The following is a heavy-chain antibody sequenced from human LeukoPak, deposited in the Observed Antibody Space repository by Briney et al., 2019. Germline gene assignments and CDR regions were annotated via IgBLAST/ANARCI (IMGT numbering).Heavy chain of an antibody. CDR2: ISTYNGNT. V-gene: IGHV1-18*01. Sequence: ASVEVSCKASGYSFTSYAISWVRQAPGQGLEWMGWISTYNGNTNYAQKIQGRVTMTTDTSTSTAYMELRSLRSDDTAIYYCARGRIGSYFLSWGQGTLVTVSS. J-gene: IGHJ4*02. CDR3: ARGRIGSYFLS. CDR1: GYSFTSYA. D-gene: IGHD1-26*01.